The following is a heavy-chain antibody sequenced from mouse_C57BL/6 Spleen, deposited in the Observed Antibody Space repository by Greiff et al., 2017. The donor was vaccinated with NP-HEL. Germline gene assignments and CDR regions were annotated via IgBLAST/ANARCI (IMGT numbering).Heavy chain of an antibody. Sequence: QVQLQQPGAELVRPGTSVKLSCKASGYTFTSYWMHWVKQRPGQGLEWIGVIDPSDSYTNYNQKFKGKATLTVDTSSSTADMQLSSLTSEDSAVYYCARNPYSPFAYWGQGTLVTVSA. CDR2: IDPSDSYT. J-gene: IGHJ3*01. V-gene: IGHV1-59*01. CDR3: ARNPYSPFAY. D-gene: IGHD2-10*01. CDR1: GYTFTSYW.